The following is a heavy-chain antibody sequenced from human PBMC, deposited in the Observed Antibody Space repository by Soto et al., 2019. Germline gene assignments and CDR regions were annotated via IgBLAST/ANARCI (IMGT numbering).Heavy chain of an antibody. D-gene: IGHD3-22*01. Sequence: GGSLRLSCAASGFTFSSYEMNWVRQAPGKGLEWVSYISSSGSTIYYADSVKGRFTISRDNAKNSLYLQMNSLRAEDTAVYYCARDPHYYDSLYGMDVWGKGTTVTVS. CDR3: ARDPHYYDSLYGMDV. CDR2: ISSSGSTI. J-gene: IGHJ6*04. CDR1: GFTFSSYE. V-gene: IGHV3-48*03.